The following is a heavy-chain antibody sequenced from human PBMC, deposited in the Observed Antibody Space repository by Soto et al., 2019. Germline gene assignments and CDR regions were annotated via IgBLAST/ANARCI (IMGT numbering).Heavy chain of an antibody. D-gene: IGHD6-19*01. V-gene: IGHV1-69*01. CDR1: GGTFSTYA. CDR2: IIPLFGTA. J-gene: IGHJ4*02. Sequence: QVQLVQSGAEVKQPGSSVKVSCKTSGGTFSTYAIYWVRQAPGQGLEWMGAIIPLFGTADYAQKFQGRVTITADESTSPAYMERSSLRSEDTAVYYSARPKGSYSSGYYYFDYWGQGTLVTVSS. CDR3: ARPKGSYSSGYYYFDY.